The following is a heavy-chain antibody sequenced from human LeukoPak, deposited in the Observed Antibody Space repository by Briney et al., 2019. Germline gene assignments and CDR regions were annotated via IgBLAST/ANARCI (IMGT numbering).Heavy chain of an antibody. D-gene: IGHD3-10*01. CDR2: LYYTGST. V-gene: IGHV4-59*01. Sequence: SETLSLTCTVSGGSISNYYWSWIRQPPGKGLEWIAYLYYTGSTNYNPSLKSRVTISVDTSKNQFSLKLSSVTAADTAVYYCAIVGYFGSGNYYNDRGAFDYWGQGTLVTVSS. CDR1: GGSISNYY. J-gene: IGHJ4*02. CDR3: AIVGYFGSGNYYNDRGAFDY.